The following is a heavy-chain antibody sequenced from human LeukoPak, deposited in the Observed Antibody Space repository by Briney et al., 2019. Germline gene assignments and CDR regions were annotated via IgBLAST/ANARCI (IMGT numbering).Heavy chain of an antibody. V-gene: IGHV4-59*08. J-gene: IGHJ4*02. Sequence: SETLSLTCTVSGGSISSYYWSWTRQPPGKGLEWTGYIYYSGSTNYNPSLKSRVTISVDTSKNQFSLKLSSVTAADTAIYYCARAVSGRFDYWGQGTLVTISS. D-gene: IGHD6-19*01. CDR3: ARAVSGRFDY. CDR1: GGSISSYY. CDR2: IYYSGST.